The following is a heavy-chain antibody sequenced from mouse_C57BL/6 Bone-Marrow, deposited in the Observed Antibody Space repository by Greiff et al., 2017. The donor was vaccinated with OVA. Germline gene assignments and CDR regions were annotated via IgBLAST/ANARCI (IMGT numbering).Heavy chain of an antibody. Sequence: EVKLEESGGGLVQPGGSMKLSCVASGFTFSNYWMNWVRQSPEKGLEWVAQIRLKSDNYATHYAESVKGRFTISRDDSKSSVYLQMNNLRAEDTGIYYCTAPMVTTSPPDYWGQGTTLTVSS. J-gene: IGHJ2*01. CDR3: TAPMVTTSPPDY. D-gene: IGHD2-2*01. V-gene: IGHV6-3*01. CDR2: IRLKSDNYAT. CDR1: GFTFSNYW.